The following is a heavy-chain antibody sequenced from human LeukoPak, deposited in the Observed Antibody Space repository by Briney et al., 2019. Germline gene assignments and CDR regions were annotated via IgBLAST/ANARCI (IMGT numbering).Heavy chain of an antibody. CDR2: INPNSGGT. CDR3: ARDSDSSSTTIPDY. CDR1: GYTFTGYY. J-gene: IGHJ4*02. D-gene: IGHD2-2*01. Sequence: SVKVSFKASGYTFTGYYMHWVRQAPGQGLEWMGWINPNSGGTNYAQEFQGRVTMTRDTSISTAYMELSRLRSDDTAVYYCARDSDSSSTTIPDYWGQGTLVTVSS. V-gene: IGHV1-2*02.